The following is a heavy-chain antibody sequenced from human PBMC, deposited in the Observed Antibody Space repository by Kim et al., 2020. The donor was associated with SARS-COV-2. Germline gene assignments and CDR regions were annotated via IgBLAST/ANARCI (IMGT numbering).Heavy chain of an antibody. J-gene: IGHJ4*02. D-gene: IGHD3-16*01. Sequence: SETLSLICAVYGGSFSGYYWSWIRQPPGKGLEWIGEINHSGSTNYNPSLKSRVTISVDTSKNQFSLKLSSVTAADTAVYYCARGGVVDYWGQGTLVTVSS. CDR2: INHSGST. CDR1: GGSFSGYY. V-gene: IGHV4-34*01. CDR3: ARGGVVDY.